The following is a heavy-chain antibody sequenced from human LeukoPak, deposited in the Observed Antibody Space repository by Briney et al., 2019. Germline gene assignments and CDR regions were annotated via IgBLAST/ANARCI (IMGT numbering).Heavy chain of an antibody. CDR1: GGSFSGYY. Sequence: SETLSLTCAVYGGSFSGYYWSWIRQPPGKGLEWIGEINHSGSTNYNPSLKSRVTISVDTSKNQFSLKLSSVTAADTAVYYCASYYYGSGSYYKANYWGQGTLVTVSS. D-gene: IGHD3-10*01. CDR3: ASYYYGSGSYYKANY. CDR2: INHSGST. J-gene: IGHJ4*02. V-gene: IGHV4-34*01.